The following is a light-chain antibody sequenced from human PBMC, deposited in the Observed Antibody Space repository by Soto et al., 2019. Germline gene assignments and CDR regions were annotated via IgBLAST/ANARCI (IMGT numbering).Light chain of an antibody. CDR1: SSDVGSYNL. CDR3: CWYGDCCYV. Sequence: ALNQPAYVTGSPRHSIPITCTGTSSDVGSYNLVSWYQQHPGKAPKLMIYEVSKRPSGVSNRFSGSKSGNTASLTISGFQAEDEAYYLWCWYGDCCYVFG. J-gene: IGLJ6*01. V-gene: IGLV2-23*02. CDR2: EVS.